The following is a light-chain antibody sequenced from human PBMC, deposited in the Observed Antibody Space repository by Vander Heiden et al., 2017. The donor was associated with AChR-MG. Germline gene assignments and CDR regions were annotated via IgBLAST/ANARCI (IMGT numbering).Light chain of an antibody. J-gene: IGLJ3*02. V-gene: IGLV2-23*02. CDR2: EVT. Sequence: QYALTQPASVSGSPGQSITISCTVSSSDVANYNLVSWYQQHPDKAPKLMIYEVTKRPSGVSNRFSGSKSGNTDSLTISGLQAEDEADYYCCSYAGTSTWGFGGGTKLTVL. CDR1: SSDVANYNL. CDR3: CSYAGTSTWG.